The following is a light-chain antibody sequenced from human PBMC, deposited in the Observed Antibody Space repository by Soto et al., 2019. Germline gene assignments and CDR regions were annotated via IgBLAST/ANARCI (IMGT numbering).Light chain of an antibody. CDR2: AAS. J-gene: IGKJ3*01. Sequence: DIQMTQSPSSLAASVGDRVTISCRASQGIANYLAWYQQKPGKVPKLLIYAASTLQSGVSSRFTGSGSGTHFTLTPISLQPEYVATYYCQSSNTLTFTFGTGPKV. V-gene: IGKV1-27*01. CDR3: QSSNTLTFT. CDR1: QGIANY.